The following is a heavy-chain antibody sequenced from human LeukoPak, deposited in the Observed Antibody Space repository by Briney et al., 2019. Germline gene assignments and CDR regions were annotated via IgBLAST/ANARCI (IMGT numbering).Heavy chain of an antibody. J-gene: IGHJ6*02. CDR1: GYTFTSYD. V-gene: IGHV1-8*01. Sequence: GASVKVSCKASGYTFTSYDINWVRQATGQGLEWMGWMNPNSGNTGYAQKFQGRVTMTRNTSISTAYMELSSLRSEDTAVYYCARVSNYDFWSGYYDYYYYYGMDVWGQGTTVTVSS. CDR2: MNPNSGNT. D-gene: IGHD3-3*01. CDR3: ARVSNYDFWSGYYDYYYYYGMDV.